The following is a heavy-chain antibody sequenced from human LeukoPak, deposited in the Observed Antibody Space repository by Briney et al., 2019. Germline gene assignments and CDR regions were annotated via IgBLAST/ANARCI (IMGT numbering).Heavy chain of an antibody. D-gene: IGHD3-10*01. J-gene: IGHJ6*03. CDR1: GYSFISYW. Sequence: GESLKISCKGSGYSFISYWIGWVRQMPGKGPEWMGIIYPGDSETRYSPSFQGQVTISVDKSISTAYLQWSSLEASDTAVYYCARHQRDREVIFGDYYYMDVWGTGTTVTVSS. V-gene: IGHV5-51*01. CDR3: ARHQRDREVIFGDYYYMDV. CDR2: IYPGDSET.